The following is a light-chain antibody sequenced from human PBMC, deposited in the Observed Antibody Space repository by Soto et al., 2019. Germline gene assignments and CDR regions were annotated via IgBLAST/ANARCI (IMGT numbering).Light chain of an antibody. V-gene: IGLV1-44*01. J-gene: IGLJ2*01. Sequence: QSVLTQSPSASGTPGQRVTISCSGSFSNIGSNTVNWYEQLPGTAPKLLIYSNNQRPSGVPDRISGTKSGTSASLAIRGLQSDDEADYYCAEWDDSLNGVVFGGGTKLTVL. CDR2: SNN. CDR3: AEWDDSLNGVV. CDR1: FSNIGSNT.